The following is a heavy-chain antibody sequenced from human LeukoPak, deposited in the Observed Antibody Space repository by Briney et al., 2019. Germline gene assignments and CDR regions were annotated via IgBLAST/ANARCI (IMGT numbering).Heavy chain of an antibody. D-gene: IGHD3-10*01. J-gene: IGHJ4*02. CDR2: IIPIFGTA. CDR1: GGTFSSYA. V-gene: IGHV1-69*05. CDR3: AKHLYYGSGKNYFDY. Sequence: ASVKVSCKASGGTFSSYAISWVRQAPGQGLEWMGGIIPIFGTANYAQKFQGRVTITTDESTSTAYMELSSLRSEDTAVYYCAKHLYYGSGKNYFDYWGQGTLVTVSS.